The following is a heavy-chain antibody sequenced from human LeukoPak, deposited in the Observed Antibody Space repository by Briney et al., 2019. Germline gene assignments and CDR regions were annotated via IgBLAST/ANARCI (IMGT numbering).Heavy chain of an antibody. CDR1: GFTFSSYW. V-gene: IGHV3-74*01. D-gene: IGHD2-2*02. Sequence: GGSLRLSCAASGFTFSSYWMHWVRQAPGKGLVWVSRINTDGSTTTYADSVKGRFTISRDNAKNSLYLQMNSLRAEDTALYHCARAGCSSTSCYNYYYYYMDVWGKGTTVTVSS. J-gene: IGHJ6*03. CDR2: INTDGSTT. CDR3: ARAGCSSTSCYNYYYYYMDV.